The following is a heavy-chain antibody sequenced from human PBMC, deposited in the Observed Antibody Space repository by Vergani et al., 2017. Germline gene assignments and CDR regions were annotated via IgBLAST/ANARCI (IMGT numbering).Heavy chain of an antibody. CDR1: GFSVSSYY. CDR3: TKDRVVGY. D-gene: IGHD3-10*01. Sequence: EVQLVETGGGLIQPGRSLRLSCAASGFSVSSYYMSWVRQAPGKGLEWVSVIYNDGNTSYTDTVKGRFTISRHNSKNTMYLQMNSLRVEDTAVYYFTKDRVVGYWGQGAPVTVS. CDR2: IYNDGNT. J-gene: IGHJ4*02. V-gene: IGHV3-53*02.